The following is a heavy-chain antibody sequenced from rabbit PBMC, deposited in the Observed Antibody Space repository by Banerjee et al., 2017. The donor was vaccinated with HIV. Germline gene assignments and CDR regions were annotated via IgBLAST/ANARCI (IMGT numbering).Heavy chain of an antibody. Sequence: QQLVESGGGLVKPGASLTLTCKASGFSFSGGYDMCWVRQAPGKGLEWIGDIDAGITDNTWYANWAKGRFTISKTSWTTVTLQMTSLTAADTATYFCARDLAGVIGWNFDLWGPGTLVTVS. CDR2: IDAGITDNT. D-gene: IGHD4-1*01. V-gene: IGHV1S40*01. CDR1: GFSFSGGYD. CDR3: ARDLAGVIGWNFDL. J-gene: IGHJ4*01.